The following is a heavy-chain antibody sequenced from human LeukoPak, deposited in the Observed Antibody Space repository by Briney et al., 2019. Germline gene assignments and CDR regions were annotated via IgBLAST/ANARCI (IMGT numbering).Heavy chain of an antibody. CDR3: AKSNGYGLIDI. D-gene: IGHD3-10*01. CDR2: IFYSGST. V-gene: IGHV4-38-2*02. J-gene: IGHJ3*02. Sequence: SETLSLTCTVSGYSISSGYYWGWARQPPGKALEWIGNIFYSGSTCYSPSLKSRVTISLDTSRNQFSLKLNSVTAADTAVYYCAKSNGYGLIDIWGQGTMVTVSS. CDR1: GYSISSGYY.